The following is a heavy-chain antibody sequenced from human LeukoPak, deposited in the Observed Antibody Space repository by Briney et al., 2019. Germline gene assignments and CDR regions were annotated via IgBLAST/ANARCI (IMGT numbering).Heavy chain of an antibody. J-gene: IGHJ4*02. CDR2: IYYSGST. CDR3: ARHALPYYYDTYFDY. CDR1: GGSISSSSYY. V-gene: IGHV4-39*01. Sequence: SETLSLTCTVSGGSISSSSYYWRWIRQPPGKGLEWIGSIYYSGSTYYNPSLKSRVTISVDTSKNQFSLKLSSVTAADTAVYYCARHALPYYYDTYFDYWGQGTLVTVSS. D-gene: IGHD3-22*01.